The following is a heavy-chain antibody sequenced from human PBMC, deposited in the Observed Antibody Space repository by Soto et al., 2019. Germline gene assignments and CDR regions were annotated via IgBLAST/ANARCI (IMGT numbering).Heavy chain of an antibody. CDR1: GYTFTSYA. CDR2: INAGNGNT. CDR3: ARGHRIAARPSYYYYGMDV. V-gene: IGHV1-3*01. Sequence: ASVKVSCKASGYTFTSYAMHWVRQAPGQRLEWMGWINAGNGNTKYSQKFQGRVTITRDTSASTAYMELSSLRSEDTAVYYCARGHRIAARPSYYYYGMDVWGQGTTVTVSS. D-gene: IGHD6-6*01. J-gene: IGHJ6*02.